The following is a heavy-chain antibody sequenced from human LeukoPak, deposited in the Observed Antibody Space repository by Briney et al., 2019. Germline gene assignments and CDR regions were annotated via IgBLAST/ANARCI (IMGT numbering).Heavy chain of an antibody. J-gene: IGHJ5*02. V-gene: IGHV4-39*02. CDR1: GGSISNSAYY. D-gene: IGHD1-26*01. CDR3: ARGSGARIRFDP. Sequence: SETLSLPCTVSGGSISNSAYYWAWIRQPPGKGLEWNGSIFDSWSTYYNPSLKIRVIISVDTSKNHFSLNLTSVLAADSAVYYCARGSGARIRFDPWGQGTLVSVSS. CDR2: IFDSWST.